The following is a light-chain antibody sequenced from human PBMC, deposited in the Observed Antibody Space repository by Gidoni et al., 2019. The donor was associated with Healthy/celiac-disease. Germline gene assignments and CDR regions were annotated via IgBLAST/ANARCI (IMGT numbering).Light chain of an antibody. Sequence: IQLTQSPSFLSASVGDRVTITCRASQGISSYLAWSQQKPGKAPKLLIYGASTVQSGVPSRFSVSGSGTEFTLTIRSLQPEDCATYYCQPLNSYPRTFGQGTKVEIK. CDR2: GAS. J-gene: IGKJ1*01. CDR3: QPLNSYPRT. V-gene: IGKV1-9*01. CDR1: QGISSY.